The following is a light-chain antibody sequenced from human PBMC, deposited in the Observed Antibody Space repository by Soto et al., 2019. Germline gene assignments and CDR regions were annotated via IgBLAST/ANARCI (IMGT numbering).Light chain of an antibody. CDR3: LQHHSYSWT. CDR1: QDIRNY. Sequence: DIQMTQSPSSLSASVGDRVTITCRTSQDIRNYLGWYQQRPGKAPKRLIYATSSLQSGVPSRFSGSGFGTEFTLTVSSLQPEDFATYYCLQHHSYSWTFGQGTKVDIK. CDR2: ATS. V-gene: IGKV1-17*01. J-gene: IGKJ1*01.